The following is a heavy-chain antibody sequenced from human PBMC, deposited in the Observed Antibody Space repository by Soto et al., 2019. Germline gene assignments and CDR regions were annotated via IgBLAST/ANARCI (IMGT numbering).Heavy chain of an antibody. J-gene: IGHJ3*02. Sequence: QVRLQEWGPGLVKPSQTLSLKCSVSGGSITTGGRYWSWIRQLPGKGLEWIGDIYYSGNTYYNASDKSRVTISVEAAKNQFSLKLSSVTAADTAVYYCAQALVFTGGDGFDIWGQGRLVTVSS. CDR3: AQALVFTGGDGFDI. CDR2: IYYSGNT. CDR1: GGSITTGGRY. V-gene: IGHV4-31*02. D-gene: IGHD1-1*01.